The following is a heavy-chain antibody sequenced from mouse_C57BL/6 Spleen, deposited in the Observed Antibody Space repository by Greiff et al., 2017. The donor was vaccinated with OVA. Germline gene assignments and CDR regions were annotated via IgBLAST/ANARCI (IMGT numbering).Heavy chain of an antibody. Sequence: QVQLKQPGAELVRPGSSVKLSCKASGYTFTSYWMDWVKQRPGQGLEWIGNIYPSDSETHYNQKFKDKATLTVDKSSSTAYMQLSSLTSEDSAVYYCARMITTGYYYAMDYWGQGTSVTVSS. V-gene: IGHV1-61*01. D-gene: IGHD2-4*01. CDR1: GYTFTSYW. CDR2: IYPSDSET. J-gene: IGHJ4*01. CDR3: ARMITTGYYYAMDY.